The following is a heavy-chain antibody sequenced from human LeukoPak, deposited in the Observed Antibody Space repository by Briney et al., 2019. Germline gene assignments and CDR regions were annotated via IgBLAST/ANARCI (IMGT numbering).Heavy chain of an antibody. CDR2: ISGSGGST. Sequence: GGSLRLSCAASGFTFSSYAMSWVRQAPGKGLEWVSAISGSGGSTYYADSMKGRFTISRDNSKNTLYLQMNSLRAEDTAVYYCAKSPRFYDSSGYYPHDYWGQGTLVTVSS. CDR1: GFTFSSYA. D-gene: IGHD3-22*01. J-gene: IGHJ4*02. V-gene: IGHV3-23*01. CDR3: AKSPRFYDSSGYYPHDY.